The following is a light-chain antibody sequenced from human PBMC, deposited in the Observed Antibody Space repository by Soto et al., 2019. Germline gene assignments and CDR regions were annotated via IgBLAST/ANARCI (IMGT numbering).Light chain of an antibody. Sequence: QLVLTQSSSTSASLGSSVKLTCILSSGHSTYIIAWHQQQPGKAPRFLMTLDRSGSYNRGSGVPDRFSGSSSGADRYLTISNLQFEDEGDYYCETWYSNTHKVFGGGTKLTVL. CDR3: ETWYSNTHKV. J-gene: IGLJ3*02. CDR2: LDRSGSY. CDR1: SGHSTYI. V-gene: IGLV4-60*02.